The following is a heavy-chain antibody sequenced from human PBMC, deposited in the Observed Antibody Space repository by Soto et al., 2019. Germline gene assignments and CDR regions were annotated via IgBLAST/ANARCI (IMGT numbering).Heavy chain of an antibody. CDR1: GFTFSSYA. CDR2: ISGSGGST. J-gene: IGHJ4*02. V-gene: IGHV3-23*01. Sequence: GGSLRLSCAASGFTFSSYAMSWVRQAPGKGLEWVSAISGSGGSTYYADSVKGRFTISRDNSKNTLYLQMNSLRAEDTAVYYCXKAGGYSYGHVLFYFDYWGQGTLVTVSS. D-gene: IGHD5-18*01. CDR3: XKAGGYSYGHVLFYFDY.